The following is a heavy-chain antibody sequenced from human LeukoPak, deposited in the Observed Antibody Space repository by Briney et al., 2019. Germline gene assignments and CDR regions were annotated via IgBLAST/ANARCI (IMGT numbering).Heavy chain of an antibody. Sequence: GGSLRLSCSASGFPFSSYAMHWVRQAPGKGLVWVSRINSDGSITSDADSVKGRFTISRDNAENTLYLQMNSLRAEDTAVYYCARDMGTQAVWGQGTLVTASS. J-gene: IGHJ4*02. CDR3: ARDMGTQAV. CDR1: GFPFSSYA. CDR2: INSDGSIT. D-gene: IGHD6-19*01. V-gene: IGHV3-74*01.